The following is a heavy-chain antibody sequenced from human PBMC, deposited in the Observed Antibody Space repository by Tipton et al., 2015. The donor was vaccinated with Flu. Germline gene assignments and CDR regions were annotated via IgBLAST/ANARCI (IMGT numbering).Heavy chain of an antibody. V-gene: IGHV1-18*01. CDR2: TSAYDGNT. Sequence: QLVQSGAEVKKPGASVKVSCKASGYTFTSYGISWVRQAPGQGLEWMGWTSAYDGNTNYAQKLQGRVTMTTDTSTSTAYMELRSLRSDDTAVYYCARASTGANWGKTSGYYFDYWGQGTLVTVSS. CDR3: ARASTGANWGKTSGYYFDY. CDR1: GYTFTSYG. J-gene: IGHJ4*02. D-gene: IGHD4/OR15-4a*01.